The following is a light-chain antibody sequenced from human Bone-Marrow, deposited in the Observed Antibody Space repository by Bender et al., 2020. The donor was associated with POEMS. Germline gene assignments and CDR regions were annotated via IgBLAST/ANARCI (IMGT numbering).Light chain of an antibody. CDR3: SSYTGSNNLV. Sequence: QSALTQPASVSGSPGQSITISCTGTSSDIGNYHLVSWYQQHPGKAPKLMIYEDTKRPSGVSNRFSGSKSGNTASLTVSGLQAEDEADYYCSSYTGSNNLVFGGGTKLTVL. CDR2: EDT. V-gene: IGLV2-14*02. J-gene: IGLJ2*01. CDR1: SSDIGNYHL.